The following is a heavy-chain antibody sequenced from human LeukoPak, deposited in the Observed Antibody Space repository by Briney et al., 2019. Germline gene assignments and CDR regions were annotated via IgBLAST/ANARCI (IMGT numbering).Heavy chain of an antibody. CDR2: IWYDGSNK. Sequence: GGSLRLSCAASGFTFSSYGMHWVRQAPGKGLEWVAVIWYDGSNKYYADSVKGRFTISRDNSKNTLYLQMNSLRAEDTAVYYCAKLSYSSGWYGYYFDYWGQGTLVTVSS. CDR1: GFTFSSYG. CDR3: AKLSYSSGWYGYYFDY. V-gene: IGHV3-33*06. D-gene: IGHD6-19*01. J-gene: IGHJ4*02.